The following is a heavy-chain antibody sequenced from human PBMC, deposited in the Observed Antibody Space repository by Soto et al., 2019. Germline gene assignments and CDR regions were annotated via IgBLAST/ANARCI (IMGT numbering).Heavy chain of an antibody. CDR3: ARDYGDSYFDY. CDR2: IIPIFGTA. Sequence: QVQLVQSGAEVKKPGFSVKVSCKASGGTFSSYAISWVRQAPGHGLEWMGGIIPIFGTANYAQKFQGRVTITADESTRTAYMELSSLRSEDTAVYYCARDYGDSYFDYWGQGTLVTVSS. J-gene: IGHJ4*02. D-gene: IGHD4-17*01. V-gene: IGHV1-69*12. CDR1: GGTFSSYA.